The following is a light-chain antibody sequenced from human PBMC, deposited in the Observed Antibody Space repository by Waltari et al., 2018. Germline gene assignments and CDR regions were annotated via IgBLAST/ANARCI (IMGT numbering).Light chain of an antibody. CDR1: QDIRHY. Sequence: DIQVTQSPSSLSASVGDRVTITCQASQDIRHYLNLYQQRPGKAPKVLIYDATLLKIGVPSRFSGSGSGTDFTFAITSLQPEDAATYYCQHFDNLLFTFGQGTKLEI. CDR2: DAT. V-gene: IGKV1-33*01. J-gene: IGKJ2*01. CDR3: QHFDNLLFT.